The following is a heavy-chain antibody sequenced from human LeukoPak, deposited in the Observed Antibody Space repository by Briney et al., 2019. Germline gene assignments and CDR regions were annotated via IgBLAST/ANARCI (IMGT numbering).Heavy chain of an antibody. Sequence: ASVKVSCKASGYTYINYGISWVRQAPGQGLEWMGWISTYNGNTIYAQKFQGRVTMTRDTSTSTVYMELSSLRSEDTAVYYCARFAVHRRIAVDGQFGLDYWGQGTLVTVSS. CDR2: ISTYNGNT. CDR1: GYTYINYG. CDR3: ARFAVHRRIAVDGQFGLDY. D-gene: IGHD6-19*01. J-gene: IGHJ4*02. V-gene: IGHV1-18*01.